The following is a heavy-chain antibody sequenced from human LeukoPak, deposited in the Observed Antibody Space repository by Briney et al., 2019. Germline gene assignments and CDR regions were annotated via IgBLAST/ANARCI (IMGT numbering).Heavy chain of an antibody. CDR1: GFTFSTYA. V-gene: IGHV3-21*01. D-gene: IGHD6-19*01. CDR3: ARESSVGDSSGWIDY. Sequence: GGSLRLSCAASGFTFSTYAMSWVRQAPGKGLEWVSSISSSSSYIYYADSVKGRFTISRDNAKNSLYLQMNSLRAEDTAVYYCARESSVGDSSGWIDYWGQGTLVTVSS. J-gene: IGHJ4*02. CDR2: ISSSSSYI.